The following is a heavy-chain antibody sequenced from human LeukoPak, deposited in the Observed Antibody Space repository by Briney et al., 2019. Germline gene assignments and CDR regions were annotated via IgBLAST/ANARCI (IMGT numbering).Heavy chain of an antibody. CDR3: ARFQQLVQSVDY. Sequence: SETLSLTCTVSGDSISRSSYYWGWIRQPPGKGLEWIGSIYYSGNTYYNPSLKSRVTISVDTSKNQFSLKLRSVTAADTAVYYCARFQQLVQSVDYCGQGTLVTVSS. V-gene: IGHV4-39*01. CDR1: GDSISRSSYY. CDR2: IYYSGNT. D-gene: IGHD6-13*01. J-gene: IGHJ4*02.